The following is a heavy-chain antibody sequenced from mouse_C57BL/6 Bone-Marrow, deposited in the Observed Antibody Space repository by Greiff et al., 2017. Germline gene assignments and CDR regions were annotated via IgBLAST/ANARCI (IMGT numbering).Heavy chain of an antibody. CDR2: IDPENGAT. J-gene: IGHJ2*01. D-gene: IGHD1-1*01. Sequence: VHVKQSGAELVRPGASVKLSCTASGFNIKDDYMHWVKQRPEQGLEWIGWIDPENGATEYASKFQGKATITADTSSNTAYLQLSSLTSEDTAVYYCTTVVHYWGQGTTLTVSS. CDR1: GFNIKDDY. CDR3: TTVVHY. V-gene: IGHV14-4*01.